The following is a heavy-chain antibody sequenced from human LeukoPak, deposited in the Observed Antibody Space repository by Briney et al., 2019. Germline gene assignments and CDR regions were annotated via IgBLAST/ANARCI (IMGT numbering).Heavy chain of an antibody. Sequence: PGGSLRLSCAASGFTVSSNYMSWVRQAPGKGLEWVSAISGSGGSTYYADSVKGRFTISRDNSKNTLYLQMNSLRAEDTAVYYCAKEVVVVITTPTEAGFDYWGQGALVTVSS. J-gene: IGHJ4*02. CDR2: ISGSGGST. D-gene: IGHD3-22*01. CDR3: AKEVVVVITTPTEAGFDY. V-gene: IGHV3-23*01. CDR1: GFTVSSNY.